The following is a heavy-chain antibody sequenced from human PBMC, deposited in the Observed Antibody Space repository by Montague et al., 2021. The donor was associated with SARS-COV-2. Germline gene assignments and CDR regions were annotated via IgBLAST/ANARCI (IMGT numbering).Heavy chain of an antibody. Sequence: SETLSLTCAVYGGSFSGYYWSWIRQPPGKGLEWIGEINQSESPDYNPSLKSRVTISLDTSKNQVSLKLTSVTAADMAVYYCARSHAYGYRADAPDIWGQGTMVTVSS. J-gene: IGHJ3*02. V-gene: IGHV4-34*01. CDR3: ARSHAYGYRADAPDI. CDR2: INQSESP. CDR1: GGSFSGYY. D-gene: IGHD5-18*01.